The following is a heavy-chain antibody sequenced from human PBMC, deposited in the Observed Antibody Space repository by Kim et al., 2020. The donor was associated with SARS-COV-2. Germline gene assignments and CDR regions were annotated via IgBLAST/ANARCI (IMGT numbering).Heavy chain of an antibody. CDR1: GFTFSSYA. Sequence: GGSLRLSCAASGFTFSSYAMSWVRQAPGKGLEWVSAISGSGGSTYYADSVKGRFTISRDNSKNTLYLQMNSLRAEDTAVYYCAKWVDDILTGYSIGNWFDPWGQGTLVTVSS. CDR2: ISGSGGST. CDR3: AKWVDDILTGYSIGNWFDP. J-gene: IGHJ5*02. D-gene: IGHD3-9*01. V-gene: IGHV3-23*01.